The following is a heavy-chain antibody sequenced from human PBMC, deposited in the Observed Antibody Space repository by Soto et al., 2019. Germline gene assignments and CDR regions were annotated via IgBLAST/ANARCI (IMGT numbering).Heavy chain of an antibody. Sequence: SVKVSCKTSGGTFSSYAISWVRQAPGQGLEWMGGIIPMFGTANYAQKFQGRVTITADESTSTAYMELSSLRSEDTAVYYCTRGYGDYVRDYWGQGTLVTVSS. CDR2: IIPMFGTA. V-gene: IGHV1-69*13. D-gene: IGHD4-17*01. CDR1: GGTFSSYA. J-gene: IGHJ4*02. CDR3: TRGYGDYVRDY.